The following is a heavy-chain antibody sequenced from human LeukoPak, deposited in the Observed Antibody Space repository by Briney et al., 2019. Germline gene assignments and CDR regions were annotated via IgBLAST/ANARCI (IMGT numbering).Heavy chain of an antibody. V-gene: IGHV4-31*03. Sequence: SETLSLTCTVSGGSISSGGYYWSWIRQHPEKGLEWIGYIYYSGSTYYNPSLKSRVTISVDTSKNQFSLKLSSVTAADTAVYYCAREEIVVVPAASTYNWFDPWGQGTLVTVSS. D-gene: IGHD2-2*01. J-gene: IGHJ5*02. CDR3: AREEIVVVPAASTYNWFDP. CDR1: GGSISSGGYY. CDR2: IYYSGST.